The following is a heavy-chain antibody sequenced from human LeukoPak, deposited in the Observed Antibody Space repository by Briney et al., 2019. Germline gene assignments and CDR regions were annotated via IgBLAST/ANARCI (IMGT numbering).Heavy chain of an antibody. J-gene: IGHJ4*02. D-gene: IGHD6-19*01. CDR3: ASVPPGYNSGWYDY. CDR2: INHSGST. Sequence: GSLRLSCAASGFTFSNAWMNWVRQSPGKGLEWIGEINHSGSTNYNPSLKSRVTISVDTSKNQFSLKLSSVTAADTAVYYCASVPPGYNSGWYDYWGQGTPVTVSS. V-gene: IGHV4-34*01. CDR1: GFTFSNAW.